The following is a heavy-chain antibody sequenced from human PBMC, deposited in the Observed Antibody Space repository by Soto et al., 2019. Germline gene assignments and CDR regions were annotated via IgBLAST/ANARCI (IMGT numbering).Heavy chain of an antibody. CDR3: AKDQGNTIVGASRGFDH. V-gene: IGHV3-23*01. Sequence: GGSLRLSCAASGFTFTTYAMNWVRQAPGKGLEWLSLISGSGGGTYYAESVKGRFTISRDNSKNTLYLQMNSLRAEDTAVYYCAKDQGNTIVGASRGFDHWGQGTLVTVSS. J-gene: IGHJ4*02. CDR2: ISGSGGGT. CDR1: GFTFTTYA. D-gene: IGHD1-26*01.